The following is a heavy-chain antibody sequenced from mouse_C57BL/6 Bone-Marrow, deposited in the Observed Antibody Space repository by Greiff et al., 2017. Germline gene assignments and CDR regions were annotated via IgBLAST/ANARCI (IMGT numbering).Heavy chain of an antibody. V-gene: IGHV1-54*01. D-gene: IGHD1-1*02. J-gene: IGHJ2*01. CDR2: INPGSGGT. Sequence: VHLVESGAELVRPGPPVKVSCKASGYAFTNYLIEWVKQRPGQGLEWIGVINPGSGGTNYNEKFKGKATLTADKSSSTAYMQLSSLTSEDSAVYFCARPPYGDYWGQGTTLTVSS. CDR3: ARPPYGDY. CDR1: GYAFTNYL.